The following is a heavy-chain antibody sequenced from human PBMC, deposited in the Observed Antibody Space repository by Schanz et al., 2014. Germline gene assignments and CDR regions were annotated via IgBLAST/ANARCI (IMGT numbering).Heavy chain of an antibody. Sequence: EVQLVASGGGLVKPGGSLRLSCAASGFTISSYSMNWVRQAPGKGLEWVSSISSSGSYIYYADSVKGRFSISRDNAKNSLFLQMNRLRAEDTALYYCAIIGVMVAVAGTRADYWGQGTLVTVSS. D-gene: IGHD6-19*01. V-gene: IGHV3-21*01. CDR2: ISSSGSYI. CDR3: AIIGVMVAVAGTRADY. CDR1: GFTISSYS. J-gene: IGHJ4*02.